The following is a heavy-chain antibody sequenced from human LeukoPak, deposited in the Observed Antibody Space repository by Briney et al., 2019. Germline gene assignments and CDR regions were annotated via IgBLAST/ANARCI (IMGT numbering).Heavy chain of an antibody. V-gene: IGHV4-59*08. CDR1: GGSISSYY. CDR3: ARGHSKVVPAALDY. Sequence: SETLSLTCTVSGGSISSYYWSWIRQPPGKGLEWIGYIYYSGSTNYNPSLKSRVTISVDTSKNQFSLKLSSVTAADTAVYCCARGHSKVVPAALDYWGQGTLVTVSS. D-gene: IGHD2-2*01. CDR2: IYYSGST. J-gene: IGHJ4*02.